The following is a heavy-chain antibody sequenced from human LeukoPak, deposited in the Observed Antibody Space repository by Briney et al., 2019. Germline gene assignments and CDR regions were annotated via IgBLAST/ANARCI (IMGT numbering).Heavy chain of an antibody. J-gene: IGHJ4*02. CDR2: ISRSSTTI. CDR3: AKDSYDSSGYHLGFDY. V-gene: IGHV3-48*01. D-gene: IGHD3-22*01. Sequence: GGSLRLSCAASGFTFSSYSMNWVRQAPGKGLEWVSDISRSSTTIYYADSVKGRFTISRDNAKNSLYLQMNSLRAEDTALYYCAKDSYDSSGYHLGFDYWGQGTLVTVSS. CDR1: GFTFSSYS.